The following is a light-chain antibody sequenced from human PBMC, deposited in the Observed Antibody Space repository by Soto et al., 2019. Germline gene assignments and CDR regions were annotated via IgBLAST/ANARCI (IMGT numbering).Light chain of an antibody. V-gene: IGKV3-20*01. CDR3: QPYNNWPLT. Sequence: EIVLTQSPGTLSLSPGERATLSCRASQTLSTNSLAWYQQRPGQTPRLLIYAASTRDTDIPDRFNGSGSGTDFALTISRLEPEDFAIYYCQPYNNWPLTFGGGTKVESK. J-gene: IGKJ4*01. CDR2: AAS. CDR1: QTLSTNS.